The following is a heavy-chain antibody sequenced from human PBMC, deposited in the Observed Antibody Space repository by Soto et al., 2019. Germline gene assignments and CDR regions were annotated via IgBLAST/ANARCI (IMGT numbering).Heavy chain of an antibody. D-gene: IGHD3-22*01. CDR3: ASPPRPYYYDSSGYYYVKVDGMDV. V-gene: IGHV4-59*12. CDR1: GGSLSSYY. Sequence: TSETLSLTCTVSGGSLSSYYWSWIRQPPGKELEWIGDIYYRGSTNYNPSLKSRVTISVDTSKNQFSLKLSSVTAADTAVYYCASPPRPYYYDSSGYYYVKVDGMDVWGQGTTVTVSS. CDR2: IYYRGST. J-gene: IGHJ6*02.